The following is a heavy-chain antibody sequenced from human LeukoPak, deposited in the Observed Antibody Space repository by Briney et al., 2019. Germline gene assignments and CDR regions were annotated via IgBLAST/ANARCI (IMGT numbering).Heavy chain of an antibody. CDR3: ASTPLYGYYYYGMDV. Sequence: ASVTVSCKASGGTFSSYAISWVRQAPGQGLEWMGGIIPIFGTANYAQKFQGRVTITADESTSTAYMELSSLRSEDTAVYYCASTPLYGYYYYGMDVWGQGTTVTVSS. J-gene: IGHJ6*02. CDR1: GGTFSSYA. CDR2: IIPIFGTA. D-gene: IGHD2-2*02. V-gene: IGHV1-69*13.